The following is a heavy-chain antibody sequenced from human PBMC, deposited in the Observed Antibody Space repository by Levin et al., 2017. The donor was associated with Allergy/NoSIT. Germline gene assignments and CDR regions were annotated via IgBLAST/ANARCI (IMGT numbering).Heavy chain of an antibody. D-gene: IGHD3-10*01. J-gene: IGHJ4*02. Sequence: SETLSLTCAVSGGSITTNNWWSWVRQPPGKGLEWIGEIYHVGGTNYDPSFKSRVTISVDRSKNQVSLKLTSVTAADTAIYYCARDAGAGTHEGFDYWVQGSLVTVSS. V-gene: IGHV4-4*02. CDR3: ARDAGAGTHEGFDY. CDR1: GGSITTNNW. CDR2: IYHVGGT.